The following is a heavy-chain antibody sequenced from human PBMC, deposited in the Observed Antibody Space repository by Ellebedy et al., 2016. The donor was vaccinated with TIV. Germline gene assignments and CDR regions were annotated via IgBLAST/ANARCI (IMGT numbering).Heavy chain of an antibody. D-gene: IGHD1-1*01. V-gene: IGHV3-23*01. Sequence: PGGSLRLSCAASGFTFSNYGMTWVRQVPGKGLEWVSDISGSGDTTYYADSVKGRFTFSRDNSKNTVYLQMNSLRAEDTAVYYCAQDAQGYAFAWGQGTLVTVSS. CDR1: GFTFSNYG. J-gene: IGHJ4*02. CDR3: AQDAQGYAFA. CDR2: ISGSGDTT.